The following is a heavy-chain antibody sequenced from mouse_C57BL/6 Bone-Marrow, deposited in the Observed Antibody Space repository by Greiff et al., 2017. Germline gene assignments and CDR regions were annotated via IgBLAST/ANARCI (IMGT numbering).Heavy chain of an antibody. CDR1: GYTFTEYT. CDR2: FYPGSGSI. V-gene: IGHV1-62-2*01. D-gene: IGHD2-2*01. Sequence: QVHVKQSGAELVKPGASVKLSCKASGYTFTEYTIPWVKQRSGQGLEWIGWFYPGSGSIKYNEKFKDKATLTADKSSSTVYMELSRLTSEDSSVYFFARHDEGGRLQRRGYYFDYWGQGATLTVSS. CDR3: ARHDEGGRLQRRGYYFDY. J-gene: IGHJ2*01.